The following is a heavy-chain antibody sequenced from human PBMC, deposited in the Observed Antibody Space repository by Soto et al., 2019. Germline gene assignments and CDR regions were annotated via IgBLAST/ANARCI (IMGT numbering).Heavy chain of an antibody. CDR3: AKDGGSYYDILTGYYKDYYYYGMDV. J-gene: IGHJ6*02. V-gene: IGHV3-9*01. Sequence: GGYLTLSCAASRFPFRSYWMHWVRQAPEQGLESVSGISWNSGSIGYADAVKGRFTISRDNAKNALYLQMNSLRAEDTALYYCAKDGGSYYDILTGYYKDYYYYGMDVWGQGTTVTVSS. D-gene: IGHD3-9*01. CDR1: RFPFRSYW. CDR2: ISWNSGSI.